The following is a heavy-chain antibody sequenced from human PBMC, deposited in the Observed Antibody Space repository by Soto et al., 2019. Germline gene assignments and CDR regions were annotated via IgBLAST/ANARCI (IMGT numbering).Heavy chain of an antibody. D-gene: IGHD2-2*02. Sequence: QVQLQESGPGLVKPSETLSLTCSVSGISIDKNYWTWIRQIPGKGLEWIGYILYGGSSSFNPSLKRRVTMSIDTSKSQFSLKLSSVTAADTAVYYCARGAISTKIEYWGHGTLVTVSS. CDR1: GISIDKNY. V-gene: IGHV4-59*01. J-gene: IGHJ4*01. CDR3: ARGAISTKIEY. CDR2: ILYGGSS.